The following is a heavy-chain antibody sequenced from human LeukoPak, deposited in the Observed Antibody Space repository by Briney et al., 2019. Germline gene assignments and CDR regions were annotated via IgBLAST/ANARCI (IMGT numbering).Heavy chain of an antibody. CDR1: GYTFTGYY. Sequence: ASVKVSCKASGYTFTGYYMHWVRQAPGQGLEWMGWINPNSGGTNYAQKFQGRVTMTRDTSISTAYMELSRLRSEDTAVYYCARGIAVAGHNWFDPWGQGTLVTVSS. D-gene: IGHD6-19*01. J-gene: IGHJ5*02. CDR2: INPNSGGT. CDR3: ARGIAVAGHNWFDP. V-gene: IGHV1-2*02.